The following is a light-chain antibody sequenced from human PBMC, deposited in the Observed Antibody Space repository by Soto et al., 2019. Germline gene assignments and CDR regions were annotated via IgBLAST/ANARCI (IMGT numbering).Light chain of an antibody. V-gene: IGKV3-15*01. CDR2: GAS. Sequence: EIVMTQSPATLSVSPGERATLSCRASQSVSSNLAWYQQNPGQAPRLLIYGASTRATGIPARFSGSGSGTDFTLTINSLQSEDFAVYYCQQCGSSSTFGQGTRLEI. J-gene: IGKJ5*01. CDR3: QQCGSSST. CDR1: QSVSSN.